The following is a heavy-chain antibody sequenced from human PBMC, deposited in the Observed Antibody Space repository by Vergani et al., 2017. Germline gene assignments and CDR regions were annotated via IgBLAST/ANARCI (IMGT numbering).Heavy chain of an antibody. CDR3: ARVRRDDSSGYYYYYGMDV. V-gene: IGHV4-30-4*01. CDR2: IYYSGST. Sequence: QVQLQESGPGLVKPSQTLSLTCTVSGGSISSGDYYWSWIRQPPVKGLEWIGYIYYSGSTYYNPSLKSRVTISVDTSKNQFSLKLSSVTAADTAVYYCARVRRDDSSGYYYYYGMDVWGQGTLVTVSS. CDR1: GGSISSGDYY. D-gene: IGHD3-22*01. J-gene: IGHJ6*02.